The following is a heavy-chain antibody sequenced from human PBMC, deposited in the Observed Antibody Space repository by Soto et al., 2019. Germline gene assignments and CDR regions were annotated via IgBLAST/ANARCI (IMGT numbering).Heavy chain of an antibody. Sequence: QVQLVQSGAEVKKPGSSVKVSCKASGGTFSSYAISWVRQAPGQGLEWMGGIIPIFGTANYAQKFQGRVKITPDESTSTPYMGLGSLRSEDTAVYYCAREGYCSSTSCYFQGDYWGQGTLVTVSS. J-gene: IGHJ4*02. V-gene: IGHV1-69*01. D-gene: IGHD2-2*01. CDR2: IIPIFGTA. CDR1: GGTFSSYA. CDR3: AREGYCSSTSCYFQGDY.